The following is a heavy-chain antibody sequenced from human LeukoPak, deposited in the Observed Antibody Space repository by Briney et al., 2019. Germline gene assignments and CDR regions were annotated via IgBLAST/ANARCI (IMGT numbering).Heavy chain of an antibody. CDR2: ISGSGAGI. V-gene: IGHV3-23*01. Sequence: GGSLRLSCAASGFTFSNYAVSWVRQAPGLVLEWVSAISGSGAGIYYADSVRGRFTISRDNPKNRLYLQMNSLRAEDTALYYCAKDRGYGSGSYYAYYFDSWGQGTLVTVSS. CDR3: AKDRGYGSGSYYAYYFDS. D-gene: IGHD3-10*01. J-gene: IGHJ4*02. CDR1: GFTFSNYA.